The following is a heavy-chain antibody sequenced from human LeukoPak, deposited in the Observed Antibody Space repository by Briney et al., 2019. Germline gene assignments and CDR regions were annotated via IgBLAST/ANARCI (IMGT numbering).Heavy chain of an antibody. V-gene: IGHV4-39*01. Sequence: ASETLSLTCSVSGVSIRRSSYYWGWVRQPPGKGLEWIGSIFDSAVTYYRPPLKSRITMPVDTPTNQFSLNLNYVTAADTAVYYWARHGGGGDYNFLSGADFYYWGQGSLVTVSS. J-gene: IGHJ4*02. CDR2: IFDSAVT. CDR3: ARHGGGGDYNFLSGADFYY. CDR1: GVSIRRSSYY. D-gene: IGHD5-24*01.